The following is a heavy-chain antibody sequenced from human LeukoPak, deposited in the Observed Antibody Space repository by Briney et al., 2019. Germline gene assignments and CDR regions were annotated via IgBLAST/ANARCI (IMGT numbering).Heavy chain of an antibody. V-gene: IGHV4-61*02. J-gene: IGHJ5*02. Sequence: SETLSLTCTVSGGSISSGSYYWSWIRQPAGRGLEWIGRISTSGNTNYNPSLQSRVTISIDTSKNQFSLKLSSVTAADTAVYYCARGGPATLGPWGQGTLVTVSS. CDR2: ISTSGNT. CDR1: GGSISSGSYY. D-gene: IGHD1-26*01. CDR3: ARGGPATLGP.